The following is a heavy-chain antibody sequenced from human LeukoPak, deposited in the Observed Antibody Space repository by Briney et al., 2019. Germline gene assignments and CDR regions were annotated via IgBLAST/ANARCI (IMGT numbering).Heavy chain of an antibody. J-gene: IGHJ4*02. D-gene: IGHD2-15*01. CDR2: IQDDGSTQ. CDR1: GFTFRSYR. Sequence: GGSLRLSCVASGFTFRSYRMHWVRQAPGKGLEWVSFIQDDGSTQYYADSVKGRFTFSRDNSKNTLYLQMNSLRPDDTIVYYCARDFRWSFDYWGQGTLLTVSS. V-gene: IGHV3-30*02. CDR3: ARDFRWSFDY.